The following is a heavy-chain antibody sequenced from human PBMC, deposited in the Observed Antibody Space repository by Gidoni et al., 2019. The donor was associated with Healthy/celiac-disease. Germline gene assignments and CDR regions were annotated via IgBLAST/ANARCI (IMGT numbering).Heavy chain of an antibody. CDR2: INPNSGGT. J-gene: IGHJ4*02. Sequence: QVQLVQSGAEVKKPGASVKVSCKASGYTFTGYYMHWVRQAPGQGLEWMGWINPNSGGTNDAQKFQGRVTMTRDTSISTAYMELSRLRSDDTAVYYCARIVATTSGGIGNFDYWGQGTLVTVSS. CDR1: GYTFTGYY. V-gene: IGHV1-2*02. D-gene: IGHD5-12*01. CDR3: ARIVATTSGGIGNFDY.